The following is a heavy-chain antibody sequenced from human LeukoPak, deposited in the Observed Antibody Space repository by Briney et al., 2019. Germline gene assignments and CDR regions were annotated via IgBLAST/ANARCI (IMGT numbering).Heavy chain of an antibody. Sequence: PSETLSLTCTVSGGSISSYYWSWIRQPPGKGLEWIGYIYYSGSTNYNPSLKSGVTISVDTSKNQFSLKLSSVTAADTAVYYCARGMRSSWNTYYYYYMDVWGKGTTVAISS. D-gene: IGHD6-13*01. CDR3: ARGMRSSWNTYYYYYMDV. CDR2: IYYSGST. CDR1: GGSISSYY. J-gene: IGHJ6*03. V-gene: IGHV4-59*12.